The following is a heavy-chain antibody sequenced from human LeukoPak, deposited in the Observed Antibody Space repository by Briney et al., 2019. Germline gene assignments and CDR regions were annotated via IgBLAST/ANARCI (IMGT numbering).Heavy chain of an antibody. V-gene: IGHV4-38-2*02. CDR3: ARDLGGATYFDY. D-gene: IGHD1-26*01. CDR2: IYHSGST. J-gene: IGHJ4*02. CDR1: GYSISSGYY. Sequence: SETLSLTCTVSGYSISSGYYWGWIRQPPGKGLEWIGSIYHSGSTYYNPSLKSRLTISVDTSKNQFSLKLSPVTAADTAVYYCARDLGGATYFDYWGQGTLVTVSS.